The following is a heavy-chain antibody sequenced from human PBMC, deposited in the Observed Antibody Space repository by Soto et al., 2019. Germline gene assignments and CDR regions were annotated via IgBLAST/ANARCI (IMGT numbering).Heavy chain of an antibody. CDR1: GLAISDNY. CDR3: AREKDGMDV. V-gene: IGHV3-53*01. CDR2: IYSVSGT. Sequence: GGSLRLSCAASGLAISDNYMTWVRQAPGEGLEWVSVIYSVSGTFYAASVKGRFTISRDSSKNTVYLQMNSLRAEDTAVYYCAREKDGMDVWGQGTTVTVSS. J-gene: IGHJ6*02.